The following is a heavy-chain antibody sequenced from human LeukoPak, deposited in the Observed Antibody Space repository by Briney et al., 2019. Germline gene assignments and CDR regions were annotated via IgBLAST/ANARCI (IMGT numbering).Heavy chain of an antibody. CDR2: VNPNSGGT. Sequence: GASVKVSCKASGGTFSSYAISWVRQAPGQGLEWMGWVNPNSGGTNYAPKFQGRVTMTKNTSISTAYMEVTSLRSDDTAVYYCATTHDILTGYSAQELRYGMDVWGQGTTVTVSS. V-gene: IGHV1-2*02. J-gene: IGHJ6*02. CDR1: GGTFSSYA. CDR3: ATTHDILTGYSAQELRYGMDV. D-gene: IGHD3-9*01.